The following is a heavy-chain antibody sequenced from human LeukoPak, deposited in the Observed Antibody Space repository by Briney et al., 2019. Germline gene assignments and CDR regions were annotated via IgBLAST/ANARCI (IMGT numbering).Heavy chain of an antibody. Sequence: SQTLSLTCAISGDSVSSNSAAWNWITQSPSRGLEWLGRTYYRSKWYNDYAVSVKSRITINPDTSKNQFSLQLNSVTPEDTAVYYCARVEYSSWSDAFDIWGQGTMVTVSS. V-gene: IGHV6-1*01. D-gene: IGHD6-13*01. J-gene: IGHJ3*02. CDR1: GDSVSSNSAA. CDR3: ARVEYSSWSDAFDI. CDR2: TYYRSKWYN.